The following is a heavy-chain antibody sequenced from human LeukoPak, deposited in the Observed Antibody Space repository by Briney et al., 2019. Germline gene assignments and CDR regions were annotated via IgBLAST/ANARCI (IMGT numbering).Heavy chain of an antibody. CDR1: GFTFSSYS. V-gene: IGHV3-21*01. Sequence: GGSLRLSCAASGFTFSSYSMNWVRQAPGKGLEWVSSISSSSSYICYADSVKGRFTISRDNSKNTLYLQMNSLRAEDTAVYYCAKEGVRERNYDFWSGYLHYWGQGTLVTVSS. J-gene: IGHJ4*02. CDR2: ISSSSSYI. D-gene: IGHD3-3*01. CDR3: AKEGVRERNYDFWSGYLHY.